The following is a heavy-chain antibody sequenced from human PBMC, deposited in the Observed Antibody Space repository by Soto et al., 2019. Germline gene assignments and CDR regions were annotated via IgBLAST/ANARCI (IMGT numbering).Heavy chain of an antibody. J-gene: IGHJ4*02. CDR3: AREGNLGRWIQPLDS. CDR1: GHSIPSYS. D-gene: IGHD2-2*03. Sequence: SGTLSLACSVSGHSIPSYSSSCIPQPPGQGLEWIGNIHYNGNTKYSPSLKSRVTMSVDTSKNHFSLKLISVTTADTAVYFCAREGNLGRWIQPLDSWGQGTLVTVS. CDR2: IHYNGNT. V-gene: IGHV4-59*01.